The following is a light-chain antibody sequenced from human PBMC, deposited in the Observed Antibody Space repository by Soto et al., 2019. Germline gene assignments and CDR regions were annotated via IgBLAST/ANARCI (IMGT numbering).Light chain of an antibody. CDR1: QSLLHSNGYNC. CDR2: LGS. J-gene: IGKJ2*01. CDR3: MQALHTPPT. V-gene: IGKV2-28*01. Sequence: DIVMTQSPLSPPGTPAEPASITCKSSQSLLHSNGYNCLDWYLQKPGQSPQLLIYLGSNRTSGVPDRFSDSGSGTDFTLKISRVEAEDVGVYYCMQALHTPPTFGQGTKLEIK.